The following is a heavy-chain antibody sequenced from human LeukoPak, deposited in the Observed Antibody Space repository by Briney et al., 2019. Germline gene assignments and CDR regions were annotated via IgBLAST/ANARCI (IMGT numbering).Heavy chain of an antibody. D-gene: IGHD2-2*01. CDR2: INPNSGGT. J-gene: IGHJ5*02. Sequence: ASVKVSCXASGYTFTGYYMHWVRLAPGQGLEWMGWINPNSGGTNYAQKFQGRVTMTRDTSISTAYMELSRLRSDDTAVYYCAREYCSSTSCYRWFDPWGQGTLVTVSS. CDR1: GYTFTGYY. CDR3: AREYCSSTSCYRWFDP. V-gene: IGHV1-2*02.